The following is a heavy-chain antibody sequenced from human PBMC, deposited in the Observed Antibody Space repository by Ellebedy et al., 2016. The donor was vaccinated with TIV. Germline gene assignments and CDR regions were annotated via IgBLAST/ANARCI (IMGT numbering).Heavy chain of an antibody. CDR2: INPSGGST. V-gene: IGHV1-46*01. CDR1: GYTFTSYY. J-gene: IGHJ6*02. CDR3: ARGDSSGWYGTYYYGMDV. D-gene: IGHD6-19*01. Sequence: AASVKVSCKASGYTFTSYYMHWVRQAPGQGLEWMGIINPSGGSTSYAQKFQGRVTMTRDTSTSTVYMELSSLRSEGTAVYYCARGDSSGWYGTYYYGMDVWGQGTTVTVSS.